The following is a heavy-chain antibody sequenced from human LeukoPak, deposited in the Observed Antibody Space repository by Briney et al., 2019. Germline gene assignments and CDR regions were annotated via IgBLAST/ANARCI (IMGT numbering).Heavy chain of an antibody. Sequence: GGSLRLSCAASGFTFSSYWMHWVRHAPGKGLVWVSRINSDGSSTSYADSVKGRFTISRDNAKNTLYLQMNSLRAEDTAVYYCARAGRNYYDSSGYYPVWGQGTLVTVSS. V-gene: IGHV3-74*01. CDR1: GFTFSSYW. J-gene: IGHJ4*02. D-gene: IGHD3-22*01. CDR3: ARAGRNYYDSSGYYPV. CDR2: INSDGSST.